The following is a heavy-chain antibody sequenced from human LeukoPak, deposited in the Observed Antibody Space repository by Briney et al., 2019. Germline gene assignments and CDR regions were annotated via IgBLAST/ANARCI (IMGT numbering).Heavy chain of an antibody. J-gene: IGHJ5*02. CDR3: ARGWVVVWKQGLNLFDH. CDR1: LYTLTRYG. D-gene: IGHD2-15*01. V-gene: IGHV1-18*01. Sequence: GSSVHVSCMASLYTLTRYGISWVRQAPAQGLEWMGWISAYNGNTNYVQKHQGRVTMTTETFNSTAYMELRSLRSDDTAVYYCARGWVVVWKQGLNLFDHWGQGTLVTVSS. CDR2: ISAYNGNT.